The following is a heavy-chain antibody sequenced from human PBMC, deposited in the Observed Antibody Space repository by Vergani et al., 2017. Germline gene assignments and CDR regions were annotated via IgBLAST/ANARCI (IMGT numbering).Heavy chain of an antibody. CDR2: IIPIFGTA. D-gene: IGHD6-19*01. Sequence: QVQLVQSGAEVKKPGSSVKVSCKASGGTFSSYAICWVRQAPGQGLEWMGGIIPIFGTANYAQKFQGRVTITADESTSTAYMELSSLRSEDTAVYYCARAWGIAVAGTQYYYYGMDVWGQGTTVTVSS. CDR1: GGTFSSYA. J-gene: IGHJ6*02. V-gene: IGHV1-69*01. CDR3: ARAWGIAVAGTQYYYYGMDV.